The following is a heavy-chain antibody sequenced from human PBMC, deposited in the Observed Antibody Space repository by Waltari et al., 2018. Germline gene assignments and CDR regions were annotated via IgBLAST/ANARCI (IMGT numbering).Heavy chain of an antibody. CDR3: ARSNFLDY. J-gene: IGHJ4*02. CDR2: VSSSGSNT. Sequence: EVQLLESGGDLVQPGGSLRLSCAAFGFPFSSFAFNWVRRAPGKGLEWVSTVSSSGSNTYYADSVKGRFTISRDNSKNTLYLQMSSLRADDTAVYYCARSNFLDYWGQGALVTVSS. D-gene: IGHD3-3*01. CDR1: GFPFSSFA. V-gene: IGHV3-23*01.